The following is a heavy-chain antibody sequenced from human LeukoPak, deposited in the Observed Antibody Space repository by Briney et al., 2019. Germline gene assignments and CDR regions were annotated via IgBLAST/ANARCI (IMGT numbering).Heavy chain of an antibody. CDR1: GYTLTELS. Sequence: ASVKVSCKVSGYTLTELSMHWVRQAPGKGLEWMGGFDPEDGETIYAQKFQGRVTMTEDTSTDTAYMELSSLRSEDTDVYYCATDTSSRDAFDIWGQGTMVTVSS. CDR3: ATDTSSRDAFDI. J-gene: IGHJ3*02. V-gene: IGHV1-24*01. CDR2: FDPEDGET. D-gene: IGHD2-2*01.